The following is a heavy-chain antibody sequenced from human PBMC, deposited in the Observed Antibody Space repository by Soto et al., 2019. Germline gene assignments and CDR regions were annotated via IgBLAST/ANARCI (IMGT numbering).Heavy chain of an antibody. Sequence: EVQLVESGGGLVQPGGSLRLSCAASGFTFSSYWMYWVRQAPGKGLVWVSRSNSAGSDTNYADSVKGRFTISRDNAKNTLYLQMNSLRAEDKAVYYCARDRGWSLFDYRGQRTLVTVSS. CDR2: SNSAGSDT. CDR3: ARDRGWSLFDY. CDR1: GFTFSSYW. J-gene: IGHJ4*02. D-gene: IGHD6-19*01. V-gene: IGHV3-74*01.